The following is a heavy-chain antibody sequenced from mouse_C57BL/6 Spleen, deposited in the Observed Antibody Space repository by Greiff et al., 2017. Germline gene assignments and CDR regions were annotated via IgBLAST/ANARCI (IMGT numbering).Heavy chain of an antibody. Sequence: QVQLQQSGAELARPGASVKLSCKASGYTFTSYGISWVKQRTGQGLEWIGEIYPRSGNTYYNEKFKGKATLTADKSSSTAYMELRSLTSEDSAVYFCAREGFITTVVATRYFDVWGTGTTVTVSS. CDR1: GYTFTSYG. J-gene: IGHJ1*03. D-gene: IGHD1-1*01. V-gene: IGHV1-81*01. CDR2: IYPRSGNT. CDR3: AREGFITTVVATRYFDV.